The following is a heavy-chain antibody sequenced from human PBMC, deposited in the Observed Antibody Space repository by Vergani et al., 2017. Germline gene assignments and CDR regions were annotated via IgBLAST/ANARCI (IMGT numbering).Heavy chain of an antibody. V-gene: IGHV4-61*02. CDR1: GGSISSGSYY. Sequence: QVQLQESGPGLVKPSQTLSLTCTVSGGSISSGSYYWSWIRQPAGKGLEWIGRIYTSGSTNYNPSLKSRVTMSVDTSKNQFSLKLSSVTAADTAVYYCARESGDDSSGYYFHYGMDVWGQGTTVTVSS. CDR3: ARESGDDSSGYYFHYGMDV. J-gene: IGHJ6*02. D-gene: IGHD3-22*01. CDR2: IYTSGST.